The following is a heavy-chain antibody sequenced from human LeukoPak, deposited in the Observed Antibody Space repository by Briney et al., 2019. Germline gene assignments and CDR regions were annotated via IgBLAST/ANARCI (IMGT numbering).Heavy chain of an antibody. V-gene: IGHV3-23*01. CDR1: GLTFSSYG. CDR3: AKVFEVVTKTNWFDP. Sequence: GGSLRLSGAASGLTFSSYGMTWVRQAPGKGLNWVSAISGSGGSTYYADSVKGRFTISRDNSKNTLYLQMNSLRAEDTAVYYCAKVFEVVTKTNWFDPWGQGTLVTVSS. D-gene: IGHD2-21*02. J-gene: IGHJ5*02. CDR2: ISGSGGST.